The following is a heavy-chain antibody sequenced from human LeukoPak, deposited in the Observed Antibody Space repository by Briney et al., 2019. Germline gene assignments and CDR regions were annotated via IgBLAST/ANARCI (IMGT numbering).Heavy chain of an antibody. V-gene: IGHV3-66*01. J-gene: IGHJ4*02. CDR2: IYSGGST. CDR1: GFTVSTSY. D-gene: IGHD5-18*01. Sequence: GGSLRLSCAASGFTVSTSYMSWVRQPPGKVLQWVSVIYSGGSTYYADSVKGRFTISRDNSKNTLYLHMNSLRAEDTAVYYCAKDRGQLWLRAPLGYWGQGTLVTVSS. CDR3: AKDRGQLWLRAPLGY.